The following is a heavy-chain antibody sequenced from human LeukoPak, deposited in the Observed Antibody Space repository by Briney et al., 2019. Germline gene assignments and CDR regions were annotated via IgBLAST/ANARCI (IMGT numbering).Heavy chain of an antibody. CDR2: IYSGGST. J-gene: IGHJ3*02. CDR1: GFTVSSNY. D-gene: IGHD4-17*01. V-gene: IGHV3-66*01. Sequence: GGSLRLSCAASGFTVSSNYMRWVRQAPGKGLEWVSVIYSGGSTYYADSVKGRFTISRDNSKNTLYLQMNSLRAEDTAVYYCARNRDYGDYETAFDIWGQGTMVTVSS. CDR3: ARNRDYGDYETAFDI.